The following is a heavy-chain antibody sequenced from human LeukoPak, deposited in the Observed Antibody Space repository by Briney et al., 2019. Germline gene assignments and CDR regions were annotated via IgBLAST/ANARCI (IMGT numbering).Heavy chain of an antibody. V-gene: IGHV4-34*01. D-gene: IGHD6-19*01. Sequence: SETLSLTCAVYGGSFSGYYWSWIRQPPGKGLEWIGEINHSGSTNYNPSLKSRVTISVDTSKNQFSLKLRSVTAADTAVYYCARGRYYAGIAVAGSPFDYWGQGTLVTVSS. CDR1: GGSFSGYY. CDR3: ARGRYYAGIAVAGSPFDY. CDR2: INHSGST. J-gene: IGHJ4*02.